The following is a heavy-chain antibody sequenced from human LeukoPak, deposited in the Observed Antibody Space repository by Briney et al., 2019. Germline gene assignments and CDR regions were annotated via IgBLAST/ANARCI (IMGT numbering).Heavy chain of an antibody. V-gene: IGHV3-23*01. CDR2: ISGNGGST. Sequence: GGSLRLSCAASGFTFSSYAMGWVRQAPGKGLEWVSAISGNGGSTYYADSVKGRFTISRDNSKNTLYLQMNSLRAEDTAVYYCAKDREQLATEHFDYWGQGTLVTVSS. CDR1: GFTFSSYA. CDR3: AKDREQLATEHFDY. J-gene: IGHJ4*02. D-gene: IGHD6-13*01.